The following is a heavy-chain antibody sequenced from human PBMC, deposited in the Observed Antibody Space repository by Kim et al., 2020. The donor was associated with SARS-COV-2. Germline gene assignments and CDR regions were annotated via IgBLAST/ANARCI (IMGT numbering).Heavy chain of an antibody. CDR1: GFTFSGYA. Sequence: GGSLRLSCAASGFTFSGYAMSWVRQAPGKGLEWVSTVSRGGSTHYADSVKGRFTISRDNSENTLSLQINSLRAEDTALYYCAKRTGAGGPVDYWGQGTLVTVSS. J-gene: IGHJ4*02. CDR2: VSRGGST. CDR3: AKRTGAGGPVDY. V-gene: IGHV3-23*01. D-gene: IGHD1-1*01.